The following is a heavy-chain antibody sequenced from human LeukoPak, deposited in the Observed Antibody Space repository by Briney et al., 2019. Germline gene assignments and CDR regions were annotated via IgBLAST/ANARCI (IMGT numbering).Heavy chain of an antibody. D-gene: IGHD3-16*01. CDR3: GRRTITLGGVMVIGDYYMDV. J-gene: IGHJ6*03. Sequence: PSETLSLTCTVSGGSISSSSYYWGWIRQPPGKGLEWIGSIYYSGSTYYNPSLKSRVTISVDTSKNQFSLKLSSVTAADTSVYYCGRRTITLGGVMVIGDYYMDVWGKGPTVTVSS. V-gene: IGHV4-39*01. CDR1: GGSISSSSYY. CDR2: IYYSGST.